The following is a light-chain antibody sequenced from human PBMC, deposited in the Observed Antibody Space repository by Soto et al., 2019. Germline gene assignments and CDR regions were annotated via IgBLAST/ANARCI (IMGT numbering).Light chain of an antibody. J-gene: IGLJ1*01. CDR1: ISDVWIYNL. Sequence: QSLLTHPASVSRSPGQSFTISFTGTISDVWIYNLVSCYQQHPGKAPKLMIYEGSNLPSGVSNSFYGYKSGNTASLTISGLQPEDEADYYCCSYAGSSTFFYVFGTGTKVPVL. V-gene: IGLV2-23*03. CDR3: CSYAGSSTFFYV. CDR2: EGS.